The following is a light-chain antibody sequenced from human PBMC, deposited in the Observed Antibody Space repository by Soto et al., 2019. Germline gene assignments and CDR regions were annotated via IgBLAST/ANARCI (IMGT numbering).Light chain of an antibody. J-gene: IGKJ1*01. CDR2: DAS. CDR1: QSVSSY. Sequence: EIVLTQSPSTLSLSPGERATLSWGASQSVSSYLAWYQQKPGQAPRLLIYDASNRATGIPARFSGSGSGTDFNLTISSLETEDFAVYYCQQRSNWPWTFGQGTKVDIK. CDR3: QQRSNWPWT. V-gene: IGKV3-11*01.